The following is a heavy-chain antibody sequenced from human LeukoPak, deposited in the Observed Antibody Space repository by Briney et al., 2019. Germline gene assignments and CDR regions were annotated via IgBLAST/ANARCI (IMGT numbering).Heavy chain of an antibody. Sequence: GTSVKVSCKASGFTFISSAMQWVRQARGQRLDWIGWILVGSGNTNYARKFQERVTITRDMSTRTAYMELSSLRSEDTAMYYCAASMQLLWFGELLLPFDPWGQGTLVTVSS. CDR3: AASMQLLWFGELLLPFDP. D-gene: IGHD3-10*01. J-gene: IGHJ5*02. CDR2: ILVGSGNT. CDR1: GFTFISSA. V-gene: IGHV1-58*02.